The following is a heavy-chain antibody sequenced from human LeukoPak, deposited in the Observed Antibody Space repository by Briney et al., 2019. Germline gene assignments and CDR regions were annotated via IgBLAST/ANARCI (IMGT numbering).Heavy chain of an antibody. J-gene: IGHJ5*02. CDR2: IKQDGSDK. V-gene: IGHV3-7*03. CDR3: ARGGGHLDR. CDR1: GFTSSGNW. D-gene: IGHD4-23*01. Sequence: GGSLSLSCAASGFTSSGNWLSWVRQAPGKGLKWVANIKQDGSDKYYLTSVRGRFTISRDNAKNSLYLQMNSLRVEDTAVYYCARGGGHLDRWGQGTLVTVSS.